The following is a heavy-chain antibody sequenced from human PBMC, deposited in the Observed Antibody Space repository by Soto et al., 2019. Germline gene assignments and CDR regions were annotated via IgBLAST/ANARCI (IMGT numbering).Heavy chain of an antibody. V-gene: IGHV4-59*02. D-gene: IGHD3-22*01. CDR2: MYFGGSF. CDR1: GASVSHGY. J-gene: IGHJ5*02. Sequence: QMQLQASGPGLVKPSETLSLTCNVSGASVSHGYWSWIRQPPGKGLEWIGFMYFGGSFNYNPSLPRRASISVETSTNQCSMKLTSVTASDTAVYYCARSYYDSTGFAVDPWGQGTLVTVSS. CDR3: ARSYYDSTGFAVDP.